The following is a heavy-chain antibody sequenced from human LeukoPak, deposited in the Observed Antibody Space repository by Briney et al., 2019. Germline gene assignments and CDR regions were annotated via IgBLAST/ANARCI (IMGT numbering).Heavy chain of an antibody. Sequence: PGGSLRLSCAASGFTFSSHAMHWVRQAPGKGLEWVAVISYDGSNKYYADSVKGRFTISRDNSKNTLYLQMNSLRADDTAIYYCARGQAYCGADCYSDWGQGTLVTVSS. CDR1: GFTFSSHA. CDR3: ARGQAYCGADCYSD. CDR2: ISYDGSNK. V-gene: IGHV3-30*14. J-gene: IGHJ4*02. D-gene: IGHD2-21*02.